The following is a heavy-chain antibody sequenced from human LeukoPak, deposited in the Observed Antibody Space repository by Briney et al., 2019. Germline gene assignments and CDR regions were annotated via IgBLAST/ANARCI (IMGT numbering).Heavy chain of an antibody. J-gene: IGHJ4*02. D-gene: IGHD3-16*02. CDR3: VGGYDYVWGSYRRGDGLFDY. V-gene: IGHV4-38-2*02. CDR1: GYSISSGYY. CDR2: IYYSGST. Sequence: SETLSLTCTVSGYSISSGYYWGWIRQPPGKGLEWIGSIYYSGSTYYNPSLKSRVTISVDTSKNQFSLKLSSVTAADTAVYYCVGGYDYVWGSYRRGDGLFDYWGQGTLVTVSS.